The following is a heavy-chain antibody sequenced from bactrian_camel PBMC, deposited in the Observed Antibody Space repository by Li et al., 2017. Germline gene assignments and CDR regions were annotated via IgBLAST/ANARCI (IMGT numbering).Heavy chain of an antibody. D-gene: IGHD6*01. V-gene: IGHV3S60*01. CDR1: GFTFDNSS. Sequence: HVQLVESGGGSVQAGGSLKLSCQASGFTFDNSSMAWYRRAPRDVCNLVSRITSDGRAFYAEAVKGRFAISRDNAKNMLCLQLNSLKTEDTAMYYCANFGRGGSAYWGQGTQVTVS. J-gene: IGHJ4*01. CDR3: ANFGRGGSAY. CDR2: ITSDGRA.